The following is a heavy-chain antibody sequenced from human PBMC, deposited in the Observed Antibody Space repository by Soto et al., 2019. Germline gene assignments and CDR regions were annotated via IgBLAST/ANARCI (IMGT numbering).Heavy chain of an antibody. Sequence: PGGSLRLSCATSGFTFGCYAIHWVRQPPGKGLEWVAYISYDGSTKYYVNFVKGRFTISRDNSKDTVYLQMNSLRAEDTATDYCAKIAYDASGSTNPHFDFWGQGTTVTVSS. CDR3: AKIAYDASGSTNPHFDF. CDR2: ISYDGSTK. D-gene: IGHD3-22*01. J-gene: IGHJ4*02. V-gene: IGHV3-30*18. CDR1: GFTFGCYA.